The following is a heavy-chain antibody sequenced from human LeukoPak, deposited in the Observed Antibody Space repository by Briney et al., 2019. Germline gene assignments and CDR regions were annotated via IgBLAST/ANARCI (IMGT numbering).Heavy chain of an antibody. Sequence: ASVKVSCKASGGTFSSYAISWVRQAPGQGLEWMGGIIPIFGTANYAQKFQGRVTITTDESTSTAYMELSSLRSEDTTVYYCAGYSSSSGPRGAFDIWGQGTMVTVSS. D-gene: IGHD6-6*01. CDR2: IIPIFGTA. J-gene: IGHJ3*02. V-gene: IGHV1-69*05. CDR1: GGTFSSYA. CDR3: AGYSSSSGPRGAFDI.